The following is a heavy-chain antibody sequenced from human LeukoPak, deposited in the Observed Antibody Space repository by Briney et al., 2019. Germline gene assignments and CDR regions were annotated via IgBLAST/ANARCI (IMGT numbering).Heavy chain of an antibody. CDR3: ARESGYCSGGSCYYYAFDI. D-gene: IGHD2-15*01. CDR2: IIPIFGTA. CDR1: GGTFSSYA. V-gene: IGHV1-69*05. Sequence: SVKVSCKASGGTFSSYAISWVRQAPGQGLEWMGGIIPIFGTANYAQKFQGRVTITTDESTSTAYMELSSLRSEDTAVYYCARESGYCSGGSCYYYAFDIWGQGTMVTVSS. J-gene: IGHJ3*02.